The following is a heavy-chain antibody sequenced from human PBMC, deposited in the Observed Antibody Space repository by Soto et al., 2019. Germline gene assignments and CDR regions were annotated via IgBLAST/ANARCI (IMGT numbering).Heavy chain of an antibody. CDR1: GGSISSSNW. CDR2: IYHSGST. J-gene: IGHJ4*02. D-gene: IGHD3-22*01. V-gene: IGHV4-4*03. Sequence: LRRTLSLTCAVSGGSISSSNWWSWVRQPPGKGLEWIGEIYHSGSTNYNPSLKSRVTISVDKSKNQFSLKLSSVTAADTAVYYCARGGCSGGSCYVYYYDSSGYDYWGQGTLVTVSS. CDR3: ARGGCSGGSCYVYYYDSSGYDY.